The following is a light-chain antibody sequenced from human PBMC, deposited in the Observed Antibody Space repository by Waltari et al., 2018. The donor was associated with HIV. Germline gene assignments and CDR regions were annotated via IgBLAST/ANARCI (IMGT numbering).Light chain of an antibody. Sequence: IQMTQSPSSLSASVGDRVTITCRASQGISNYLAWYQQRPGKVPKLLIYAASTLQSGVPSRFSGSGSGTEFTLTISSLQPEDVATYYCQKYNSPVTFGGGTKVEIK. V-gene: IGKV1-27*01. CDR3: QKYNSPVT. CDR1: QGISNY. J-gene: IGKJ4*01. CDR2: AAS.